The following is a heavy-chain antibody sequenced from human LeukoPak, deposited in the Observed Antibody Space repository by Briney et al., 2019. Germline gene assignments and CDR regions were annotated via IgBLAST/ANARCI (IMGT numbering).Heavy chain of an antibody. D-gene: IGHD3-22*01. V-gene: IGHV4-39*01. CDR1: GGSISSSSYY. CDR2: IYYSGST. CDR3: SGCHYDSSGYYTLDY. J-gene: IGHJ4*02. Sequence: PSETLSLTCTVSGGSISSSSYYWGWIRQPPGKGLEWIGSIYYSGSTYYNPSLKSRVTISVDTSKNQFSLKLSSVTAADTAVYYCSGCHYDSSGYYTLDYWGQGTLVTVSS.